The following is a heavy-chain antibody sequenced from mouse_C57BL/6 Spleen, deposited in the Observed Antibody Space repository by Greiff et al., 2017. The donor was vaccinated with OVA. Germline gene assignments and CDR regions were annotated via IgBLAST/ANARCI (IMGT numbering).Heavy chain of an antibody. V-gene: IGHV14-4*01. Sequence: VQLQQSGAELVRPGASVKLSCTASGFNIKDDYMHWVKQRPEQGLEWIGWIDPENGDTEYASKFQGKATITADTSSNTAYLQLSSLTSEDTAVYYSTPSYGYSSWFAYWGQGTLVTVSA. CDR1: GFNIKDDY. J-gene: IGHJ3*01. D-gene: IGHD2-2*01. CDR2: IDPENGDT. CDR3: TPSYGYSSWFAY.